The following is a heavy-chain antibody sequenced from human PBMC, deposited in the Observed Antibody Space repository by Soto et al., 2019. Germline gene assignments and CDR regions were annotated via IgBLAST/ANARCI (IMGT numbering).Heavy chain of an antibody. CDR3: ALALNYGVKSRWWFVP. V-gene: IGHV1-8*01. Sequence: ASVKVSCKASGYTFTSYDINWVRQATGEGLEWMGWMNPNSGNTCYAQKFQGRVTMTRNTSISTAYMELSSLRSEDTAVYYCALALNYGVKSRWWFVPWGQGILVTVSS. CDR2: MNPNSGNT. CDR1: GYTFTSYD. J-gene: IGHJ5*02. D-gene: IGHD4-17*01.